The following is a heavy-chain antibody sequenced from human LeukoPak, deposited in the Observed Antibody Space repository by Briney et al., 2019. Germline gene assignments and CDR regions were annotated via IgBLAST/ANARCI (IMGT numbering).Heavy chain of an antibody. D-gene: IGHD1-1*01. CDR1: GFTFSNVW. J-gene: IGHJ4*02. CDR3: ARKGELERRRSWDC. V-gene: IGHV3-7*03. CDR2: IKQDGRER. Sequence: GGSLRLSCAASGFTFSNVWMNWVRQTPGKGLEWVANIKQDGRERYYVDSVKGRFTISRDNAKNSLYLQMSSLRAEDTAVYYCARKGELERRRSWDCWGQGTLVTVSS.